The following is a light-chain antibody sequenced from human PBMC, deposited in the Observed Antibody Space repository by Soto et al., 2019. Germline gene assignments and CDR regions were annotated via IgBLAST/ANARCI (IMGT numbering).Light chain of an antibody. Sequence: IFLTQSPGSLSLSSGDIATLSCSASQTVRSSYLAWYQQKPGQAPRLLIYDSSNRATGIPTRFSGSGSGTDFTLTISSLEPEDFAVYYCQHYGSSLITFGQGTRLEIK. CDR1: QTVRSSY. CDR3: QHYGSSLIT. V-gene: IGKV3-20*01. CDR2: DSS. J-gene: IGKJ5*01.